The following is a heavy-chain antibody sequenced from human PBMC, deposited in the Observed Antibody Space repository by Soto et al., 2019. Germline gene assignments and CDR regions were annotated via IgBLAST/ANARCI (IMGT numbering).Heavy chain of an antibody. Sequence: GASVKGACKSSGDTFSIDTGSWVRQANGQGLEWMGRIIPILGIANYAQKFQGRVTITADKSTSTAYMELSSLRSEDTAVYYCARPQMVVVAATKGHDAFDIWGQGTMVTVSS. V-gene: IGHV1-69*02. D-gene: IGHD2-15*01. CDR2: IIPILGIA. CDR1: GDTFSIDT. J-gene: IGHJ3*02. CDR3: ARPQMVVVAATKGHDAFDI.